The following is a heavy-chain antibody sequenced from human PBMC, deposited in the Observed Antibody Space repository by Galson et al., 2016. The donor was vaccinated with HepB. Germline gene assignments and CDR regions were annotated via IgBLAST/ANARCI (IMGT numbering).Heavy chain of an antibody. CDR1: GFTVSNNY. D-gene: IGHD1-26*01. J-gene: IGHJ4*02. V-gene: IGHV3-53*01. CDR3: GRGPIVGVTGDL. Sequence: SLRLSCAASGFTVSNNYMTWVRQAPGKGLEWVSLIYSGGNTGYADSVKGRFTISRDSSKKTLFLQMNSLRAEATAMYYCGRGPIVGVTGDLWGQGTLVTVSS. CDR2: IYSGGNT.